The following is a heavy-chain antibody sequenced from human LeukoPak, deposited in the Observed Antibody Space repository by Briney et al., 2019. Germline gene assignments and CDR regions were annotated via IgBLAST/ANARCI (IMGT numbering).Heavy chain of an antibody. V-gene: IGHV3-11*03. CDR1: GFTFSDYY. CDR3: ARRGTTYCTVDSCHPNWFDP. CDR2: IDGTSSVT. J-gene: IGHJ5*02. D-gene: IGHD2-15*01. Sequence: PGGSLRLSCAASGFTFSDYYMTWIRQAPGRGLGWISYIDGTSSVTKYADSLKGRFTISRDNAKSSLYLLINSLRAEDTAIYYCARRGTTYCTVDSCHPNWFDPWGQGTLVTVSS.